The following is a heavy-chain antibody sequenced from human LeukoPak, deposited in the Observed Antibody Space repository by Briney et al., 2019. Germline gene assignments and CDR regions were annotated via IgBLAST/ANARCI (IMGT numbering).Heavy chain of an antibody. Sequence: GGSLRLSCAASGFTVSSDYMNWVRQAPGKGLEWVSLIYSGGSTYYADSVKGRFTISRDNSKSTLYLQMNNLRAEDTAVYYCARQTGIRGALDYWGQGTLVTVSS. CDR1: GFTVSSDY. CDR3: ARQTGIRGALDY. V-gene: IGHV3-66*04. J-gene: IGHJ4*02. D-gene: IGHD3-10*01. CDR2: IYSGGST.